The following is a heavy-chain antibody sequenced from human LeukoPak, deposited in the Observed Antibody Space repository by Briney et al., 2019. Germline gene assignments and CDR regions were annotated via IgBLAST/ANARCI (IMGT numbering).Heavy chain of an antibody. V-gene: IGHV4-61*10. D-gene: IGHD6-13*01. CDR3: ARDGPLAAAGDDAFDI. Sequence: PSQTLSLTCTVSGGSISSGSYYWSWIRQPAGKGLEWIGYIYYSGSTNYNPSLKSRVTISVDTSKNQFSLKLSSVTAADTAVYYCARDGPLAAAGDDAFDIWGQGTMVTVSS. CDR1: GGSISSGSYY. CDR2: IYYSGST. J-gene: IGHJ3*02.